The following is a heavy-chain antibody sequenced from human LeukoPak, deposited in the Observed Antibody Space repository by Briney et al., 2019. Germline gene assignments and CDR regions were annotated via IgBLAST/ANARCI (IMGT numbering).Heavy chain of an antibody. CDR3: ARSYSGYAFDAFDI. J-gene: IGHJ3*02. D-gene: IGHD5-12*01. V-gene: IGHV3-30*07. Sequence: DSVKGRFTISRDNSKNTLYLQMNSLRAEDTAVYYCARSYSGYAFDAFDIWGRGTMVTVSS.